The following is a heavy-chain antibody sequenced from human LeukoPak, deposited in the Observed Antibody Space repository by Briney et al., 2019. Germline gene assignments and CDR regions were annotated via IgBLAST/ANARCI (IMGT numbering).Heavy chain of an antibody. CDR3: ARGGMTIFGVVIGRAFDY. CDR2: INHSGST. Sequence: PSETLSLTCAVYGGSFSGYYWSWIRQPPGKGLEWIGEINHSGSTNYNPSLKSRVTISVDTSKNQFSLKLSSVTAADTAVYYCARGGMTIFGVVIGRAFDYWGQGTLVTVSS. J-gene: IGHJ4*02. CDR1: GGSFSGYY. D-gene: IGHD3-3*01. V-gene: IGHV4-34*01.